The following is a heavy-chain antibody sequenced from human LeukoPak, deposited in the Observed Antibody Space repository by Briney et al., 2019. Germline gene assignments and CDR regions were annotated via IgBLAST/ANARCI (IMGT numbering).Heavy chain of an antibody. D-gene: IGHD3-16*01. Sequence: ASVKVSCKPSGYTLFDYSMHWVRQAPGQGLEWMGRIEPHHGVPSYAQKFRGRVTMTRDTSINTAYMELNSLRPDDTAVYFCARGHNFAYEYWGQGTLVTVSS. J-gene: IGHJ4*02. CDR3: ARGHNFAYEY. V-gene: IGHV1-2*06. CDR1: GYTLFDYS. CDR2: IEPHHGVP.